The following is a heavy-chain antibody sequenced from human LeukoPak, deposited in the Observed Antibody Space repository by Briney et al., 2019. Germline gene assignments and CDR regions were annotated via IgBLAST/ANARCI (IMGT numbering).Heavy chain of an antibody. CDR2: INTSGGST. J-gene: IGHJ2*01. D-gene: IGHD3-22*01. CDR3: ARDGYYDSSGYYANLYWYFDL. CDR1: GYIFTSYY. V-gene: IGHV1-46*01. Sequence: ASVKVSCKASGYIFTSYYMHWVRQAPAQGVEWMGIINTSGGSTSYAQKFQGRVTMTRDMSTSIVYMELSSLRSEDTVVYYCARDGYYDSSGYYANLYWYFDLWGRGTLVTVSS.